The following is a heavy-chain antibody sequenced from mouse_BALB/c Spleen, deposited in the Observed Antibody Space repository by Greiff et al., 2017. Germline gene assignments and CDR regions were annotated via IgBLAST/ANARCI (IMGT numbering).Heavy chain of an antibody. CDR2: IDPANGNT. D-gene: IGHD2-14*01. V-gene: IGHV14-3*02. J-gene: IGHJ2*01. CDR1: GFNIKDTY. Sequence: VQLQQSGAELVKPGASVKLSCTASGFNIKDTYMHWVKQRPEQGLEWIGRIDPANGNTKYDPKFQGKATITADTSSNTAYLQLSSLTSEDTAVYYCARREVRRCVYFDYWGQGTTLTVSS. CDR3: ARREVRRCVYFDY.